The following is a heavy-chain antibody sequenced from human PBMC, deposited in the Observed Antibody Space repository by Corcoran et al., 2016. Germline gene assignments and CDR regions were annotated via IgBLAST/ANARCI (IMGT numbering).Heavy chain of an antibody. D-gene: IGHD2-2*01. CDR3: TSLIVVVPAAFHYYGMDV. CDR1: GFTFGDYA. CDR2: IRSKAYGGTT. V-gene: IGHV3-49*05. J-gene: IGHJ6*02. Sequence: EVQLVESGGGLVKPGRSLRLSCTASGFTFGDYAMSWFRQAPGKGLEWVGFIRSKAYGGTTEYAASVKGRFTISRDDSKSIAYLQMNSLKTEDTAVYYCTSLIVVVPAAFHYYGMDVWGQGTTVTVSS.